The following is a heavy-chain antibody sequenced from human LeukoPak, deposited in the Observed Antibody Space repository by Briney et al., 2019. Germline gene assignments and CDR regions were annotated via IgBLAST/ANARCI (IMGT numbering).Heavy chain of an antibody. V-gene: IGHV4-61*01. J-gene: IGHJ3*02. D-gene: IGHD4-17*01. CDR2: SYYSGST. Sequence: SETLSLTCTVSGGSISSSSYYWSWIRQPPGKGLGWIGYSYYSGSTYYNPSLKSRVTISVDTSKNQFSLKLSSVTAADTAVYYCARGPTVTGDAFDIWGQGTMVTVSS. CDR3: ARGPTVTGDAFDI. CDR1: GGSISSSSYY.